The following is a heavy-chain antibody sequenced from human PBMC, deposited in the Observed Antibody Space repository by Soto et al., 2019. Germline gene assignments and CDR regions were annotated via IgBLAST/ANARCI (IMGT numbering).Heavy chain of an antibody. CDR2: IYYSGST. D-gene: IGHD2-2*01. J-gene: IGHJ5*02. Sequence: PSETLSLTCTVSGGSISSSSYYWGWIRQPPGKGLEWIGSIYYSGSTYYNPSLKSRVTISVDTSKNQFSLKLSSVTAADTAVYYCARHWGRIVVVPAAMNWFEPWGQGTLVTVSS. V-gene: IGHV4-39*01. CDR3: ARHWGRIVVVPAAMNWFEP. CDR1: GGSISSSSYY.